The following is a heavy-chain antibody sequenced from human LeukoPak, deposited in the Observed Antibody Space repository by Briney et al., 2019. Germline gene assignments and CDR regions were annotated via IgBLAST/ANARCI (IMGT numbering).Heavy chain of an antibody. V-gene: IGHV3-74*01. CDR1: GLTFTKYW. CDR3: ARGNDAYDFWKY. J-gene: IGHJ4*02. D-gene: IGHD3-3*01. Sequence: GGSLRLSCAASGLTFTKYWIHWVRQAPGEGLVWVSRINTDGTTITYADSVKGRFTISRDNAKNSLYLQMNSLRAEDTAVYYCARGNDAYDFWKYWGQGTLVTVSS. CDR2: INTDGTTI.